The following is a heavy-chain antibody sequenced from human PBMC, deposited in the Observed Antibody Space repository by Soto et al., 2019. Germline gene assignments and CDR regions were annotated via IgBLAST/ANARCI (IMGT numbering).Heavy chain of an antibody. V-gene: IGHV4-4*02. CDR3: ARAIYDSSGYYEYYFDY. CDR1: GGSISSSNW. Sequence: PSETLSLTCAVSGGSISSSNWWSWVRQPPGKGLEWIGEIYHSGSTNYNLSLKSRVTISVDKSKNQFSLKLSSVTAADTAVYYCARAIYDSSGYYEYYFDYWGQGTLVTVSS. J-gene: IGHJ4*02. CDR2: IYHSGST. D-gene: IGHD3-22*01.